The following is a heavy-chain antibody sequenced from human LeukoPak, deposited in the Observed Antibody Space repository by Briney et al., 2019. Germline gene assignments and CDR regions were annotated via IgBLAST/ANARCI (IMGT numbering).Heavy chain of an antibody. V-gene: IGHV4-59*12. Sequence: PSETLSLTCTVSGGSISSYYWSWIRQPPGKGLEWIGYIYHSGSTNYNPSLKSRVTISVDTSKNQFSLKLSSVTAADTAIYYCARGAWFGELSYGMDVWGQGTTVTVSS. CDR1: GGSISSYY. J-gene: IGHJ6*02. CDR3: ARGAWFGELSYGMDV. D-gene: IGHD3-10*01. CDR2: IYHSGST.